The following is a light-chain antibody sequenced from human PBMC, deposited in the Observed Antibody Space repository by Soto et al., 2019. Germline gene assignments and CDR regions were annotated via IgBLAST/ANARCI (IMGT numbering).Light chain of an antibody. Sequence: EVVLTQSPCTLSLSPLERATLSCRASQSITSNYLAWYQQKPGQAPRLLIFVASRRAAGIPDRFSGGGSGTHFTLTINRLEPEDFAVYYCQQYHRPPRAFGQGTKVDIK. CDR3: QQYHRPPRA. J-gene: IGKJ1*01. V-gene: IGKV3-20*01. CDR2: VAS. CDR1: QSITSNY.